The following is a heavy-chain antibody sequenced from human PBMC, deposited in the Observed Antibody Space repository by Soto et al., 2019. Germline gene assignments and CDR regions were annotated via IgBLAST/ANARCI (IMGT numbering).Heavy chain of an antibody. CDR1: GGSFSGYY. J-gene: IGHJ3*02. Sequence: QVQLQQWGAGLLKPSETLSLTCAVYGGSFSGYYWSWIRQPPGKGLEWIGEINHSGSTNYNPSLKSRVTISVDASKTQLSLKLSSVTAAHTAVNCCARRRVRGAFDIWGQGTMVTVSS. CDR2: INHSGST. V-gene: IGHV4-34*01. CDR3: ARRRVRGAFDI. D-gene: IGHD3-10*01.